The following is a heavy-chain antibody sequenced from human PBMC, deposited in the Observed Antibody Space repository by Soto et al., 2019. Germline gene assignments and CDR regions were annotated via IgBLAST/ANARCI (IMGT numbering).Heavy chain of an antibody. CDR2: INAGNGNT. D-gene: IGHD2-8*01. Sequence: QVQLVQSGSEEKKPGASVRVSCKASGYTFTSFAIHWVRQAPGHRLECMGWINAGNGNTKYSQKFQGRGTITRDTSASTAYMELSSLRSEDTAVYYCARGGVYSLFDYWGQGTLVTVSS. J-gene: IGHJ4*02. CDR3: ARGGVYSLFDY. CDR1: GYTFTSFA. V-gene: IGHV1-3*05.